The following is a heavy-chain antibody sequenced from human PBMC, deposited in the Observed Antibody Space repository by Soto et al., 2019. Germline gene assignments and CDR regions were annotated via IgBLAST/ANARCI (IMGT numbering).Heavy chain of an antibody. V-gene: IGHV3-23*01. CDR3: AKRRGAGGHFDY. D-gene: IGHD2-15*01. CDR1: GFTFSTYA. Sequence: LRLSCAASGFTFSTYAMGWVRQAPGKGLEWVSVVSSGGGTHYADSVKGRFTVSRDNSKNTLSLQMNSLRADDTAVYYCAKRRGAGGHFDYWGQGALVTVSS. CDR2: VSSGGGT. J-gene: IGHJ4*02.